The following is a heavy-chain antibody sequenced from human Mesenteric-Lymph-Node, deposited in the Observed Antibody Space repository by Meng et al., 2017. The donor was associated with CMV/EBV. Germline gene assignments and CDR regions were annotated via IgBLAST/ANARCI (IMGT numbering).Heavy chain of an antibody. J-gene: IGHJ4*02. D-gene: IGHD6-13*01. CDR3: ARDHRPYSSNNPVDY. Sequence: ASVKVSCKASGYTFTSYGISWVRQAPGQGLEWMGWISAYNGNTNYAQKLQGRVTMTTDTSTSTAYMELRSLRSDDTALYYCARDHRPYSSNNPVDYWGQGTLVTVSS. V-gene: IGHV1-18*01. CDR1: GYTFTSYG. CDR2: ISAYNGNT.